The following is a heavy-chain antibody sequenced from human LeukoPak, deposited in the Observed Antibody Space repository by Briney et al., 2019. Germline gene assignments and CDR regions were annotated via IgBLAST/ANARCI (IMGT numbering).Heavy chain of an antibody. D-gene: IGHD1-26*01. CDR2: IKQDGSAK. CDR1: GFTFNRYW. Sequence: GSLRLSCAASGFTFNRYWMSWVRQAPGKELQWVANIKQDGSAKYYVDSVKGRFTISRDNAKNSLYLQMNSLRVEDTAVYYCARVSGDGESSYRALDIWGQGTMVTVSS. V-gene: IGHV3-7*01. J-gene: IGHJ3*02. CDR3: ARVSGDGESSYRALDI.